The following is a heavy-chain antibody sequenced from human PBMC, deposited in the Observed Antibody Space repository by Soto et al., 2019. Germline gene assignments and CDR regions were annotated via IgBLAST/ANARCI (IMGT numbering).Heavy chain of an antibody. J-gene: IGHJ4*02. Sequence: QITLKESGPTLVKPTQTLTLTCTFSGFSLSSTRMAVGWIRQHPGKALEWLALIYWDDDKRYSPFLKSRITITKDTSKNQLVLTMSNMDPVDTARYYCAHIVVAGLGYYFDYWGQGTLVTVSS. CDR3: AHIVVAGLGYYFDY. D-gene: IGHD6-19*01. CDR1: GFSLSSTRMA. V-gene: IGHV2-5*02. CDR2: IYWDDDK.